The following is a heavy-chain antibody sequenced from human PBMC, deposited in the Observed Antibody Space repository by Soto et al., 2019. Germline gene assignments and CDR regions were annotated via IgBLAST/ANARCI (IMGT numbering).Heavy chain of an antibody. J-gene: IGHJ4*02. CDR3: AREVYGYSQFDD. CDR1: GASVTRDGNC. D-gene: IGHD4-4*01. V-gene: IGHV4-30-2*01. Sequence: QVQLRESGSGLVKPSQTLYLTCSVSGASVTRDGNCWTWIRQPPGKGLEFVASIYHFGSTFYNPSLRSRVNISLDRSKNHFSQKLTSVTTEDTAVYYCAREVYGYSQFDDWGQGTLVTVSS. CDR2: IYHFGST.